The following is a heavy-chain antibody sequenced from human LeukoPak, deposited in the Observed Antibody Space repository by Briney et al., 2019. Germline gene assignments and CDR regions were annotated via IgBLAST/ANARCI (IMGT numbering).Heavy chain of an antibody. CDR1: GFIFTGSA. J-gene: IGHJ3*02. D-gene: IGHD4-17*01. V-gene: IGHV3-73*01. CDR2: IRSKANSYAT. Sequence: PGRSLRLSCAASGFIFTGSAMHWVRQAYGQGLEWVGRIRSKANSYATAYAASVKGRFTISRDDSKNTAYLQMNSLKTEDTAVYYCTRQSYGDYRDAFDIWGQGTMVTVSS. CDR3: TRQSYGDYRDAFDI.